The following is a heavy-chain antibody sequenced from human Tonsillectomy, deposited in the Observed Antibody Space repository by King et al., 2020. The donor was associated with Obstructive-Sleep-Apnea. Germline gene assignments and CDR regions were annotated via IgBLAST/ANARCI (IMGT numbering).Heavy chain of an antibody. CDR2: ISGSGGRT. CDR3: ATDLAVAGLYYYYGMDV. D-gene: IGHD6-19*01. CDR1: GFTFRSYA. J-gene: IGHJ6*02. V-gene: IGHV3-23*04. Sequence: VQLVESGGGLVQPGGSLRLSCAASGFTFRSYAMSWVRQAPGKGLEWVAAISGSGGRTYYADSVKGRFTISRDNSKNTLYLQMNSLRAEDTAVYYCATDLAVAGLYYYYGMDVWGQGTTVTVSS.